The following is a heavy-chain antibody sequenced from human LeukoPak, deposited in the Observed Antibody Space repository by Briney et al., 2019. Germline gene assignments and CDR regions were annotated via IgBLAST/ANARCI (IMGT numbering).Heavy chain of an antibody. CDR2: IYTSGGT. CDR1: GVAISSDY. J-gene: IGHJ4*02. D-gene: IGHD5-12*01. Sequence: SETLSLTCTVSGVAISSDYRGLIPQPAGKGLEWSWGIYTSGGTYYHTSLKSRVTTSVDTPKTQFSLTLSSLTAADTAVYYCARNRGGPSIVATIIGGFDYWGQGTLVTVSS. CDR3: ARNRGGPSIVATIIGGFDY. V-gene: IGHV4-4*07.